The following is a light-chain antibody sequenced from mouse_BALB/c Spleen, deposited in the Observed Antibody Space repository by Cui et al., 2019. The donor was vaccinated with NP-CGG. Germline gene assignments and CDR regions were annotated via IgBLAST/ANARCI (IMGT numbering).Light chain of an antibody. CDR2: GTN. V-gene: IGLV1*01. J-gene: IGLJ1*01. CDR1: TGAVTTNNY. CDR3: ALWYSNHWV. Sequence: QAVVTQESALTTSPGETVTLTCRPSTGAVTTNNYANWVQEKPDQLFTGLIGGTNNRAPGVPARFSGSLIGDKAALTITGAQTEDEAIYFCALWYSNHWVFGGGTKLAVL.